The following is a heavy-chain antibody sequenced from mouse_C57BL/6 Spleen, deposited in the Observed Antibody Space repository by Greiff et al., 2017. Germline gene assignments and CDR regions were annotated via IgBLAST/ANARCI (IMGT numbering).Heavy chain of an antibody. CDR2: IRYSGST. D-gene: IGHD2-9*01. J-gene: IGHJ2*01. V-gene: IGHV3-1*01. CDR1: GYSITSGYD. Sequence: EVKLMESGPGMVKPSQSLSLTCTVTGYSITSGYDWHWIRHFPGNKLEWMGYIRYSGSTNYNPSLKSRISITHDTSKNHFFLKLNSVTTEDTATYYCASGSFYGFAFDYWGQGTTLTVSS. CDR3: ASGSFYGFAFDY.